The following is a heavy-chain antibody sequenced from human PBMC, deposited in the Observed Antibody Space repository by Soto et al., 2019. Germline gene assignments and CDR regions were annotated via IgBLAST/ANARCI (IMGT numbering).Heavy chain of an antibody. CDR2: ISGSGSAT. Sequence: EVQLLESGGGLVQPGGSLTVSCLASGFTFSGYAMSWVRQAPGKGLEWVSGISGSGSATYTADSVKGRFTISRDNSKNTLFLQMNSLRAEDTAIYYCAKDVAYDDSYYFGYWGQGALVTVSS. J-gene: IGHJ4*02. CDR1: GFTFSGYA. CDR3: AKDVAYDDSYYFGY. D-gene: IGHD5-12*01. V-gene: IGHV3-23*01.